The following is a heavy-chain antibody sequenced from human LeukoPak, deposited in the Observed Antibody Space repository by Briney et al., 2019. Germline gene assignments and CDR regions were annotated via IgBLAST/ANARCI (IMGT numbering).Heavy chain of an antibody. D-gene: IGHD3-3*01. CDR2: INPNSGGT. J-gene: IGHJ4*02. V-gene: IGHV1-2*06. CDR3: AGIDYDFWSGPPVY. CDR1: GYTFTCYY. Sequence: GASVKVSCKASGYTFTCYYMHWVRQAPGQGLEWMGRINPNSGGTNYAQKFQGRVTMTRDTSISTAYMELSRLRSDDTAVYYCAGIDYDFWSGPPVYWGQGTLVTVSS.